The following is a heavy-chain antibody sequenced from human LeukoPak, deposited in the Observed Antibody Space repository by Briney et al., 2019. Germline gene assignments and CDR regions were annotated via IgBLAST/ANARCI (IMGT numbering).Heavy chain of an antibody. D-gene: IGHD3-10*01. J-gene: IGHJ4*02. Sequence: GGSLRLSCAASGFTSSTYGMDWVRQAPGKGLEWVAFIRYDGRNKYYADSVKGRFTISRDNSKNTLYLQMNSLRAEDTAVYYCAKDRIIDYYGSGSYYAYDYWGQGTLVTVSS. CDR1: GFTSSTYG. V-gene: IGHV3-30*02. CDR3: AKDRIIDYYGSGSYYAYDY. CDR2: IRYDGRNK.